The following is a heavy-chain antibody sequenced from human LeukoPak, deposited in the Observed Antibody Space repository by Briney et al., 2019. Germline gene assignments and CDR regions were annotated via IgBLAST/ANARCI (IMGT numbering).Heavy chain of an antibody. V-gene: IGHV3-48*03. CDR2: ISSSGSTT. J-gene: IGHJ6*03. D-gene: IGHD3-3*01. CDR1: GFTFSSYE. Sequence: GGSLRLSCAASGFTFSSYEMNWVRQAPGKGLEWVSYISSSGSTTYYADSVKGRFTISRDNAKNSLYLQMNSPRAEDTAVYYCARGGAEYDFWSGHYYYYYYMDVWGKGTTVTVSS. CDR3: ARGGAEYDFWSGHYYYYYYMDV.